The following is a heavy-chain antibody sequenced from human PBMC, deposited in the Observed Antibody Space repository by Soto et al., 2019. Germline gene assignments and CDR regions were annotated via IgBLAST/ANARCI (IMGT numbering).Heavy chain of an antibody. CDR2: INPSGGST. CDR3: ARGIEAANYLGY. V-gene: IGHV1-46*03. D-gene: IGHD6-13*01. CDR1: GYTFTSYY. Sequence: QVQLVQSGAEVKKPGASVKVSCKASGYTFTSYYMHWVRQAPGQGLEWMGIINPSGGSTSYAQKFQGRVTMTRDTSTSRVDMELSSLRSEDTAVYYCARGIEAANYLGYWGQGTLVTVSS. J-gene: IGHJ4*02.